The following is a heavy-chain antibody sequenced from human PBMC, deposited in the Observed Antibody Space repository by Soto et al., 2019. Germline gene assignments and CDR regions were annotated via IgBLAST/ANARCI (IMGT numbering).Heavy chain of an antibody. D-gene: IGHD2-8*01. CDR3: AHGSDCTHGVCPEGDYFDY. V-gene: IGHV2-5*02. Sequence: QITLKESGPTLVKPTQTLTLTCTFSGFSLSTSGVGVGWIRQPPGKALEWLALIYWDDDKRYSPSLKSRLTITKDTSKNQVVLTMTNMDPVDTATYYCAHGSDCTHGVCPEGDYFDYWGQGTLVTVSS. CDR1: GFSLSTSGVG. CDR2: IYWDDDK. J-gene: IGHJ4*02.